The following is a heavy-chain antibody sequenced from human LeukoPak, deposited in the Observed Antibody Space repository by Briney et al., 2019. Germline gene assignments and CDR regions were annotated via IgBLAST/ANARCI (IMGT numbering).Heavy chain of an antibody. Sequence: ASVKVSCKASGYTFTGYYMHWVRQAPGQGLEWMGWINPNSGGTNYAQKFQGRVTMTRDTSISTAYMELSRLRSDDTAVYYCARQGHYYDSSGYQTLPFDYWGQGTLVTVSS. CDR3: ARQGHYYDSSGYQTLPFDY. CDR1: GYTFTGYY. D-gene: IGHD3-22*01. J-gene: IGHJ4*02. V-gene: IGHV1-2*02. CDR2: INPNSGGT.